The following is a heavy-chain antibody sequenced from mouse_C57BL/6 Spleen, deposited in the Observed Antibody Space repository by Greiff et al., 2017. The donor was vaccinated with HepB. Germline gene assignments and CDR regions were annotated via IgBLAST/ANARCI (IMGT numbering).Heavy chain of an antibody. V-gene: IGHV1-26*01. CDR1: GYTFTDYY. CDR3: AIPIYSDYVVGYYFDY. CDR2: INPNNGGT. D-gene: IGHD2-4*01. J-gene: IGHJ2*01. Sequence: EVQLQQSGPELVKPGASVKISCKASGYTFTDYYMNWVKQSHGKSLEWIGDINPNNGGTSYNQKFKGKATLTVAKSSSTAYMEPRSLTSEDSAVYDCAIPIYSDYVVGYYFDYWGQGTTLTVSS.